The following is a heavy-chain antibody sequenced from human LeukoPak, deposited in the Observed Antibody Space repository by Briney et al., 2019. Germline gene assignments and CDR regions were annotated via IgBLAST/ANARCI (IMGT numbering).Heavy chain of an antibody. Sequence: GGSLRLSCAASGFTFSSYGMSWVRQAPGKGLEWVSAISGSGGSTYYADSVKGRFTISRDNSKNTLYLQMNSLRAEDTAVYYCAKDPFACYYDSSGSGNYWGQGTLVTVSS. CDR3: AKDPFACYYDSSGSGNY. V-gene: IGHV3-23*01. D-gene: IGHD3-22*01. CDR1: GFTFSSYG. J-gene: IGHJ4*02. CDR2: ISGSGGST.